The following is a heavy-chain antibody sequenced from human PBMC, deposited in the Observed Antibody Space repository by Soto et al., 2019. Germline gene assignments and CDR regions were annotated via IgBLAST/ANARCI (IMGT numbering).Heavy chain of an antibody. CDR1: GVSISTSNW. J-gene: IGHJ4*02. CDR2: MLHSGAT. CDR3: ATSVGWYAIDS. Sequence: QVQLQESGPGLVKPSGTLSLTCAVSGVSISTSNWWGWVRQSPGKGLEWIGDMLHSGATNYNPSLKSRVTISVDKSKNQFSLKLNSVTAADTAVYYCATSVGWYAIDSWGQGTLVIVSS. V-gene: IGHV4-4*02. D-gene: IGHD6-19*01.